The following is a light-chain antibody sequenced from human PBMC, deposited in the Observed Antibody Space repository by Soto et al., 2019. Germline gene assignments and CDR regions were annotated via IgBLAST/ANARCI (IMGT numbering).Light chain of an antibody. CDR1: SSNIGSNT. CDR2: SNN. Sequence: QSVLTQPPSASGTPGQRVTISCSGSSSNIGSNTVNWYQQLPGTAPKLVIYSNNQRPSGVPDRFSGSKSGTSASLAISGLQSEDEADYYCAAWDDSLNSRVFGGGTKVTVL. V-gene: IGLV1-44*01. J-gene: IGLJ3*02. CDR3: AAWDDSLNSRV.